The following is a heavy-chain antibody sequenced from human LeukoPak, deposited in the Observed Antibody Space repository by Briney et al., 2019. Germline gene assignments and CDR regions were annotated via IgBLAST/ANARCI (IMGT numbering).Heavy chain of an antibody. V-gene: IGHV3-21*01. CDR3: ARSQRLGHCVNGVCVYPYYFDF. D-gene: IGHD2-8*01. Sequence: GGSLRLSCTASGFSFSSYSMNWVRQTPGKGLEWVSSISSGSSSVFYAESVRGRFTISRDSAKTSVFLQMDSLRADDSALYFCARSQRLGHCVNGVCVYPYYFDFWGQGALVTVSS. CDR1: GFSFSSYS. CDR2: ISSGSSSV. J-gene: IGHJ4*02.